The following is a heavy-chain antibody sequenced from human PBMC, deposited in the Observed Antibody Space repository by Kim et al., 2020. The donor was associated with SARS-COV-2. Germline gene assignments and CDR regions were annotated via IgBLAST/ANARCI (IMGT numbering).Heavy chain of an antibody. J-gene: IGHJ4*02. D-gene: IGHD3-10*02. V-gene: IGHV3-30*01. Sequence: YADHGKGRFTISREKAKNTRYLQMNSLRAEDTAVYYCARVVCSGAWTVGYWGQVTLVTVSS. CDR3: ARVVCSGAWTVGY.